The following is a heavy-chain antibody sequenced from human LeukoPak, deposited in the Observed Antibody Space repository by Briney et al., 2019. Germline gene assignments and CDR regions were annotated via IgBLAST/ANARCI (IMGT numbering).Heavy chain of an antibody. Sequence: ASVKVSCKVSGASLSETSIHWVRQAPGQWLEWMGGFDPEDGESIFAQRFQGRFSMTEDTSTDTAYMELRSLRPEDTAVYYCATADKWEPLDYWGQGTLVTVSS. J-gene: IGHJ4*02. CDR3: ATADKWEPLDY. CDR2: FDPEDGES. CDR1: GASLSETS. D-gene: IGHD1-26*01. V-gene: IGHV1-24*01.